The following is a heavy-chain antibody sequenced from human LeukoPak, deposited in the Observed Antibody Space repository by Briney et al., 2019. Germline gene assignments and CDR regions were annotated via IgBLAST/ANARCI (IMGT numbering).Heavy chain of an antibody. V-gene: IGHV3-21*01. Sequence: GGSLRLSCAASGFTFSSYSMNWVRQAPGKGLEWVPSISSSSSYIYYADSVEGRFTISRDNAKNSLYLQMNSLRAEDTAVYYCARVPVAPDPSSTAHDAFDICGQGTMVTVSS. CDR1: GFTFSSYS. CDR3: ARVPVAPDPSSTAHDAFDI. J-gene: IGHJ3*02. CDR2: ISSSSSYI. D-gene: IGHD2-2*01.